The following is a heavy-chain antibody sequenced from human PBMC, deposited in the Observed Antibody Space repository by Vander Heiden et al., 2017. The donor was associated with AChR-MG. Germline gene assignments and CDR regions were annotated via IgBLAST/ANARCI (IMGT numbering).Heavy chain of an antibody. J-gene: IGHJ3*02. CDR2: ISSTSSPI. D-gene: IGHD5-12*01. V-gene: IGHV3-21*01. CDR1: EFTFSSYS. Sequence: EVQLVESGGDLVKPGGSLRLSCAASEFTFSSYSINWVRQAPGKGLEWVSSISSTSSPIFYADSVTGRFTISRDNAKNFLYLQMNSLKDKDTAVYYCVRGGKGATKDDTLDIWGQGTMVTVSS. CDR3: VRGGKGATKDDTLDI.